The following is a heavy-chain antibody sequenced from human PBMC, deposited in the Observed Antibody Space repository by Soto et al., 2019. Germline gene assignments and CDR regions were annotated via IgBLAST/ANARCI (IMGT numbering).Heavy chain of an antibody. CDR1: GYTFTSYG. D-gene: IGHD1-7*01. Sequence: QVQLVQSGAEVKKPGASVKVSCKASGYTFTSYGISWVRQAPGQGLEWMGWISAYNGNTNYAQKLQGRVTMTTDTATSTAYMELRSLRSDDTAVYYCARAQSSYNGNYVWWFDPWGQGTLVTVSS. CDR2: ISAYNGNT. V-gene: IGHV1-18*01. CDR3: ARAQSSYNGNYVWWFDP. J-gene: IGHJ5*02.